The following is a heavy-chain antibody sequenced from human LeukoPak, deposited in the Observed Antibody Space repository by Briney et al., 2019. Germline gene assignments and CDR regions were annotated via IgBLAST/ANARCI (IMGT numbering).Heavy chain of an antibody. CDR2: IYYSGST. J-gene: IGHJ4*02. Sequence: PSETLSLTCTVSGGSISSSSYYWGWIRQPPGKGLEWIGSIYYSGSTYYNPSLKSRVTISVDTSKNQFSLKLSSVTAADTAVYYCARHFPPDWLFDYWGQGTLVTVSS. D-gene: IGHD3-9*01. V-gene: IGHV4-39*01. CDR3: ARHFPPDWLFDY. CDR1: GGSISSSSYY.